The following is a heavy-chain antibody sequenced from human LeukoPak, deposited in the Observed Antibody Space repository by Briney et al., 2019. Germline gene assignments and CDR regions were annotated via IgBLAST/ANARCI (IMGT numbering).Heavy chain of an antibody. CDR1: GFTFSSYE. CDR2: ISSSGSTI. D-gene: IGHD5-24*01. V-gene: IGHV3-48*03. J-gene: IGHJ4*02. Sequence: PGESLRLSCAVSGFTFSSYEMNWVRQAPGKGLEWVSYISSSGSTIYYADSVKGRFTISRDNAKNSLYLQMNSLRVEDTAVYYCARDSQRWGNFDSWGQGALVSVSS. CDR3: ARDSQRWGNFDS.